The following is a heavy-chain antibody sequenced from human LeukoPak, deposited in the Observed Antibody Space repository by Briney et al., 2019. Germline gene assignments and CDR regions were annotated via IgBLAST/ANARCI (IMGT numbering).Heavy chain of an antibody. J-gene: IGHJ6*03. V-gene: IGHV4-61*02. CDR3: AREEGNSYYYYYYMDV. CDR1: GGSINSVIYY. CDR2: IYTSGST. Sequence: SETLSLTCTVSGGSINSVIYYWSWVRQPAGKGLEWIGRIYTSGSTNYNPSLKSRVTISVDTSKNQFSLKLSSVTAADTAVYYCAREEGNSYYYYYYMDVWGKGTTVTVSS. D-gene: IGHD4-23*01.